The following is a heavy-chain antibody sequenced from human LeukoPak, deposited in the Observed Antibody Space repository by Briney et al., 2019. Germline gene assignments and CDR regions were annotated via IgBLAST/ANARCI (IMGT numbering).Heavy chain of an antibody. D-gene: IGHD3-10*02. CDR1: GFTFSDYW. J-gene: IGHJ4*02. Sequence: GGSLRLSCAASGFTFSDYWMTWVRQAPGKGLEWVANIRQDGGDKHYVDSVKGRFTISRDNAKNSLFLQMNGLRGEDTAVYYCAREPRMLGYWGQGTLVTVSS. V-gene: IGHV3-7*01. CDR2: IRQDGGDK. CDR3: AREPRMLGY.